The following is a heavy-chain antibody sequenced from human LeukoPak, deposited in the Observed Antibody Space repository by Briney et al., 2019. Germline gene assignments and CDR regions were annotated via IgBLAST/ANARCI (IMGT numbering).Heavy chain of an antibody. CDR2: ISWNSGSI. CDR1: GFTFDDYA. J-gene: IGHJ4*02. CDR3: ATGATYYYDSIGYNY. D-gene: IGHD3-22*01. Sequence: PGRSLRLSCAASGFTFDDYAMHWVRQAPGKGLEWVSGISWNSGSIGYADSVKGRFTISRDNAKNSLYLQMNSLRAEDTAVYYCATGATYYYDSIGYNYWGQGTLVTVSS. V-gene: IGHV3-9*01.